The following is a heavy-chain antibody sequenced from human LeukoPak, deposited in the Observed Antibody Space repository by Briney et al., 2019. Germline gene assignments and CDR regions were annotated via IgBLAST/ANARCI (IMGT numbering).Heavy chain of an antibody. D-gene: IGHD2-2*02. V-gene: IGHV1-2*02. J-gene: IGHJ6*02. CDR2: INPNSGGT. CDR1: GYTFTGYY. Sequence: GASVKVSCKASGYTFTGYYMHWVRQAPGQGLEGMGWINPNSGGTNYAQKFQGRVTMTRDTSISTAYMELSRLRSDDTAVYYCARVLVVPAAIPYYYFGMDVWGQGPRSPSP. CDR3: ARVLVVPAAIPYYYFGMDV.